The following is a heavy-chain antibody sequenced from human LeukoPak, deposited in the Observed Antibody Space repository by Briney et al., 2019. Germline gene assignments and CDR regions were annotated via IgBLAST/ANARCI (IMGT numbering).Heavy chain of an antibody. D-gene: IGHD6-6*01. CDR3: AKGTKVAARPPYFDY. CDR1: GFTFSSYW. J-gene: IGHJ4*02. CDR2: ISGSGGST. Sequence: GGSLRLSCAASGFTFSSYWMSWVRQAPGKGLEWVSAISGSGGSTYYADSVKGRFTISRDNSKNTLYLQMNSLRAEDTAVYYCAKGTKVAARPPYFDYWGQGTLDTVSS. V-gene: IGHV3-23*01.